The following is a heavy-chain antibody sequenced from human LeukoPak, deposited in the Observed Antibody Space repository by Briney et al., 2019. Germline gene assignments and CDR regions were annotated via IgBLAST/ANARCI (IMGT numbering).Heavy chain of an antibody. D-gene: IGHD2-15*01. CDR3: AKFGNCTGGSCSHLFDY. Sequence: GGSLRLSCAASGFTFSSYSMNWVRQAPGKGLEWVSSISSSSSYIYYADSVKGRFTISRDNSKNTLYLQMNSLRAEDTAVYYCAKFGNCTGGSCSHLFDYWGQGTLVTVSS. CDR2: ISSSSSYI. V-gene: IGHV3-21*04. CDR1: GFTFSSYS. J-gene: IGHJ4*02.